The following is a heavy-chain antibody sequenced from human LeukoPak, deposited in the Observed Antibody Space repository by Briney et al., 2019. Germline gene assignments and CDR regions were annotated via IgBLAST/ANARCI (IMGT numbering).Heavy chain of an antibody. Sequence: SETLSLTCTVSGGSISSGDYYWSWIRQPPGKGLEWIGYIYYSGSTYYNPSLKSRVTISVDTSKNQFSLKLSSVTAADTAVYYCARAWSGGDCYFGYWGQGTLVTASS. CDR2: IYYSGST. D-gene: IGHD2-21*02. J-gene: IGHJ4*02. CDR1: GGSISSGDYY. V-gene: IGHV4-30-4*01. CDR3: ARAWSGGDCYFGY.